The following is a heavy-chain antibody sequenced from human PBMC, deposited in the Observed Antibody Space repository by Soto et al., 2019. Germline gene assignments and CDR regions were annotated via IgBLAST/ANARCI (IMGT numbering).Heavy chain of an antibody. Sequence: QVPLEESGGGLVKPGGSLRLSCAASGFTFSDYYMSWIRQAPGKGLEWVSYISSSSSYTNYADSVKGRFTISRDNAKNSLYLQMNSLRAEDTAVYYCARRDIAAADTYWGQGTLVTVSS. CDR1: GFTFSDYY. V-gene: IGHV3-11*05. J-gene: IGHJ4*02. D-gene: IGHD6-13*01. CDR2: ISSSSSYT. CDR3: ARRDIAAADTY.